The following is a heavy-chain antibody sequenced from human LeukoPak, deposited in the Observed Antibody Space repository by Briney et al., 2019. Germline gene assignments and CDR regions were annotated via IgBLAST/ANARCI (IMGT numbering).Heavy chain of an antibody. CDR3: AGSRAYYYYYGMDV. CDR2: IDYRGST. CDR1: GDSISTYY. Sequence: SETLSLTCTVSGDSISTYYWSWIRQPPGKGLEWIAYIDYRGSTTYNPSLRSRVTISVDTSKNQFSLKLSSVTAADTAVYYCAGSRAYYYYYGMDVWGQGTTVTVSS. V-gene: IGHV4-59*12. J-gene: IGHJ6*02.